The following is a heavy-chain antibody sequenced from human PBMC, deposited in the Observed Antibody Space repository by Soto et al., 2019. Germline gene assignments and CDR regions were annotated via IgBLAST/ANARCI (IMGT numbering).Heavy chain of an antibody. V-gene: IGHV3-49*04. Sequence: GGSLRLSCNCSGFRFSEHAMTWVRQAPGKGLEWVGFIRNTPYGGTTDYAASVRGRFTISRDDSKNTAYLQMNSLKTEDTAVYYCTRVLGVAATPGIYYFDYWGQGTLVTVSS. CDR3: TRVLGVAATPGIYYFDY. CDR1: GFRFSEHA. J-gene: IGHJ4*02. CDR2: IRNTPYGGTT. D-gene: IGHD2-15*01.